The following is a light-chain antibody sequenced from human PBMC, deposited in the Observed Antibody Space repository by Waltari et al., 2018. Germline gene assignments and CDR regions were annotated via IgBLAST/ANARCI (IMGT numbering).Light chain of an antibody. Sequence: EIVLTQSPGTLSLSPGERASLSCRASQSLSTNYVAWYQHKPGQAPRPLIFDASRRATGIPDRFSGSGSGTDFTLTISSLEPEDFAVYYCQKYGSTPRPFGGGTKVEIK. V-gene: IGKV3-20*01. CDR3: QKYGSTPRP. CDR1: QSLSTNY. J-gene: IGKJ4*01. CDR2: DAS.